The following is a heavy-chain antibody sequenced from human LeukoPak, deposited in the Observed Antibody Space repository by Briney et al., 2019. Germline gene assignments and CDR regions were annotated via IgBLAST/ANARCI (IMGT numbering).Heavy chain of an antibody. D-gene: IGHD6-6*01. V-gene: IGHV3-74*01. Sequence: GGSLRLSCAASGFTFTNYWMHWVRQAPGMGLVWVSRLPPDELGIIYADSVKGRFTVSRDNAKNTVYLQMNNLGVDDTAMYYCVGTIASRGSEYWGQGALVTVSS. CDR1: GFTFTNYW. J-gene: IGHJ4*02. CDR3: VGTIASRGSEY. CDR2: LPPDELGI.